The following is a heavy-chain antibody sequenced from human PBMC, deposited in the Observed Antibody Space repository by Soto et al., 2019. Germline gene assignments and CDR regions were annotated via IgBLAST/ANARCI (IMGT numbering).Heavy chain of an antibody. J-gene: IGHJ5*02. CDR3: ARDPALGAVRNWFDP. V-gene: IGHV3-48*03. CDR2: ISSSGSTI. CDR1: GFTFSSYE. D-gene: IGHD3-16*01. Sequence: GGSLRLSCAASGFTFSSYEMNWVRQAPGKGLEWVSYISSSGSTIYYADSVKGRFTISRDNAKNSLYLQMNSLRAEDTAVYYCARDPALGAVRNWFDPWGQGTLVTVSS.